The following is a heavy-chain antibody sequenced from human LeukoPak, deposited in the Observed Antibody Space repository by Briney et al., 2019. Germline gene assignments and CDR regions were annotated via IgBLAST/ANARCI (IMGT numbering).Heavy chain of an antibody. Sequence: GGSLRLSCAASAFPFSSYEMNWVRQAPGKGLEWVSYISSSGNTIYYADSVKGRFTISRDNAKNSLYLQMNSLRAEDTAVYYCARSRDYYYMDVWGKGTTVTVSS. J-gene: IGHJ6*03. CDR3: ARSRDYYYMDV. CDR2: ISSSGNTI. CDR1: AFPFSSYE. V-gene: IGHV3-48*03.